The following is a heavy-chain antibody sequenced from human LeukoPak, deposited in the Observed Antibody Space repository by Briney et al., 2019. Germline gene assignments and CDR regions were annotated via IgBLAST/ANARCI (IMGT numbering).Heavy chain of an antibody. Sequence: GGSLRLSCAASGFTFSSYSMNWLRQAPGKGLEWVSSISSSSSYIYYADSVKGRFTISRDNAKNSLYLQMNSLRAEDTAVYYCARGRGMIRPTGRFDPWGQGTLVTVSS. V-gene: IGHV3-21*01. CDR2: ISSSSSYI. CDR3: ARGRGMIRPTGRFDP. D-gene: IGHD3-22*01. J-gene: IGHJ5*02. CDR1: GFTFSSYS.